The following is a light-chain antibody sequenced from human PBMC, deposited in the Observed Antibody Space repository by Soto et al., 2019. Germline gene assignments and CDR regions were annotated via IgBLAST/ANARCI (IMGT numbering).Light chain of an antibody. Sequence: EIVMAQSPATLSVSPGERATLSCRASQSVSSNLAWYQQKRGQAPRLLIYGASSRATGIPARFSGSASGTEFTLTISGLQSEDFAVYYCQQYKNWPPITFGQGTRLEIK. V-gene: IGKV3-15*01. CDR3: QQYKNWPPIT. CDR2: GAS. J-gene: IGKJ5*01. CDR1: QSVSSN.